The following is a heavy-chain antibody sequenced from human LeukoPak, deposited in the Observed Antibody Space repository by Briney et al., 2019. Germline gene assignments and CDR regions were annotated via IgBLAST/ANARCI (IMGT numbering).Heavy chain of an antibody. J-gene: IGHJ5*02. CDR3: ARGASTVVTSSDWFDP. CDR1: GYTFTSYG. D-gene: IGHD4-23*01. V-gene: IGHV1-18*01. CDR2: ISAYNGNT. Sequence: ASVKVSCKASGYTFTSYGISWVRQAPGQGLEWMGWISAYNGNTNYAQKFQGRVTMTRNTSISTAYMELSSLRSEDTAVYYCARGASTVVTSSDWFDPWGQGTLVTVSS.